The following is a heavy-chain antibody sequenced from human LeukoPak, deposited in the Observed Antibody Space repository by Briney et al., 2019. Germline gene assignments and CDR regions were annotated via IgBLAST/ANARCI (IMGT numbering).Heavy chain of an antibody. CDR1: GDSLSSGLYY. V-gene: IGHV4-39*01. CDR2: VYYSGRT. Sequence: SEALSLTCTVSGDSLSSGLYYWGWLRQPPGKGLTWVGSVYYSGRTFVSASCENRVSMPGDKWKKQFSLKRNCVAAADAATYYCARLCQVTTCAKFEYWGPGILVTVA. CDR3: ARLCQVTTCAKFEY. J-gene: IGHJ4*02. D-gene: IGHD2-21*02.